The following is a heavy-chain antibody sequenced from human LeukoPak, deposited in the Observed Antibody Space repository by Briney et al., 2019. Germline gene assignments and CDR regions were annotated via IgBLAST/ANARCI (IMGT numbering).Heavy chain of an antibody. V-gene: IGHV4-59*01. D-gene: IGHD4-11*01. CDR3: AREVYSNYVYYFDY. J-gene: IGHJ4*02. CDR1: GGSISSYY. CDR2: IYYSGST. Sequence: PSETLSLTCTVSGGSISSYYWSWIRQPPGKGLEWIGYIYYSGSTNYNPSLKSRVTISVATSKNQFSLKLSSVTAADTAVYYCAREVYSNYVYYFDYWGQGTLVTVSS.